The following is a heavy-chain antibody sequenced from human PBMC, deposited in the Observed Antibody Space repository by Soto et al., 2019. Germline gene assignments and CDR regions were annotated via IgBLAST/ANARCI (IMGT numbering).Heavy chain of an antibody. CDR1: GYTFTTYG. V-gene: IGHV1-18*04. CDR2: VSPYNGDT. D-gene: IGHD2-2*01. Sequence: QVQLVQSGAEVKKPGASVKVSCKASGYTFTTYGINWVRQAPGQGLEWMGWVSPYNGDTTYAQKVQGRVTMTTDTSTTTAYLELRSLRSDDTAVYYCVREVGHMDVWGQGTTVTVSS. CDR3: VREVGHMDV. J-gene: IGHJ6*02.